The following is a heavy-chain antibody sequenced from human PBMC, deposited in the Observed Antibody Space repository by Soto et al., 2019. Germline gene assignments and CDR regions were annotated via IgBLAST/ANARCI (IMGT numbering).Heavy chain of an antibody. V-gene: IGHV3-7*01. J-gene: IGHJ5*02. Sequence: SGGSLRLSCAASGFSISRYWMSWVRQAPGKGLEWVADKKQDGSEEYYVDSVNGRFTVSRDNAKNSVYLQLTSLRVEDTALYYCARGGFSYGTGIEHWGQGALVTVSS. D-gene: IGHD5-18*01. CDR2: KKQDGSEE. CDR1: GFSISRYW. CDR3: ARGGFSYGTGIEH.